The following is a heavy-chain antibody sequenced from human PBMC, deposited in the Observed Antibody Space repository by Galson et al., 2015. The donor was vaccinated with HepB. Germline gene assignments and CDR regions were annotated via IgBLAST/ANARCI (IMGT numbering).Heavy chain of an antibody. V-gene: IGHV3-23*01. J-gene: IGHJ4*02. CDR2: ISTSGGGT. Sequence: SLRLSCAASGFTFSSYAMSWVRQAPGKGLEWVSAISTSGGGTYYADSVKGRFSISRDNSKNTVCLQMNSLRAEDTAVISCAEGGGASPFDYWGQGTLVTVSS. CDR3: AEGGGASPFDY. D-gene: IGHD2-2*01. CDR1: GFTFSSYA.